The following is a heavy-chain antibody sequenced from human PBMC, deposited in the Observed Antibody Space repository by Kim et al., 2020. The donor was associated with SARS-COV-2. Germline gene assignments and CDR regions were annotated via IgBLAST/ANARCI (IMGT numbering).Heavy chain of an antibody. J-gene: IGHJ4*02. CDR3: ASFYSSSWYTFDY. CDR1: GFTFSDYY. D-gene: IGHD6-13*01. V-gene: IGHV3-11*03. Sequence: GGSLRLSCAASGFTFSDYYMSWIRQAPGKGLEWVSYINSRSSYPNYADSVKGRFTISRDNAKNSLYLQMNSLRAEDTAVYYCASFYSSSWYTFDYWGQGTLVTVSS. CDR2: INSRSSYP.